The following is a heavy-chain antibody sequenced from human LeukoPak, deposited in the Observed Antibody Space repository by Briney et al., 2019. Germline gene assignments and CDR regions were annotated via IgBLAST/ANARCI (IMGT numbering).Heavy chain of an antibody. J-gene: IGHJ5*02. D-gene: IGHD3-3*01. Sequence: PSETLSLTCTVSGGSISSYYWSWIRQPAGKGLEWIGRIYTSGSTNYNPSLKSRVTISVDTSKNQFSLKLSSVTAADTAVYYCARGSNDDFWSGYTYNWFDPWGQGTLVTVSS. V-gene: IGHV4-4*07. CDR1: GGSISSYY. CDR2: IYTSGST. CDR3: ARGSNDDFWSGYTYNWFDP.